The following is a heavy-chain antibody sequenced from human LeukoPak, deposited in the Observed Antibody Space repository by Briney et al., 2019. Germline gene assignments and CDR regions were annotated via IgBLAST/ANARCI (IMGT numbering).Heavy chain of an antibody. CDR1: GGTFSSYA. D-gene: IGHD3-22*01. CDR3: ARDEDYYDSSGYYSPKFDY. CDR2: IIPILGIA. J-gene: IGHJ4*02. Sequence: SVKVSCTASGGTFSSYAISWVRQAPGQGLEWMGRIIPILGIANYAQKFQGRVTITANKSTSTAYMELSSLRSEDTAVYYCARDEDYYDSSGYYSPKFDYWGQGTLVTVSS. V-gene: IGHV1-69*04.